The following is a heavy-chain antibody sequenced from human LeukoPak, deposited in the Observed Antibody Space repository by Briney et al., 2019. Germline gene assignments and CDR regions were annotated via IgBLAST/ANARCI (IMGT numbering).Heavy chain of an antibody. CDR3: ASDSPGYDSGSYFAY. J-gene: IGHJ4*02. D-gene: IGHD2-15*01. V-gene: IGHV3-23*01. CDR2: IGGRDGST. CDR1: GFTFSSYG. Sequence: PGGSLRLSCAASGFTFSSYGMSWVRQAPGKGLEWVSAIGGRDGSTYYADSVKGRFTISRDNAKNSLYLQMNSLRAEDTAVYYCASDSPGYDSGSYFAYWGQGTLVTVSS.